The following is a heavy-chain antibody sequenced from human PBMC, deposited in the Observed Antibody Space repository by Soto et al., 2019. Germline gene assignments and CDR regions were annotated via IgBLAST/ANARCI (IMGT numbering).Heavy chain of an antibody. CDR3: ARQSAVAGNWFDP. D-gene: IGHD6-19*01. V-gene: IGHV4-39*01. CDR2: IYYSGST. CDR1: GGSISSSSYY. J-gene: IGHJ5*02. Sequence: SETLSLTCTVSGGSISSSSYYWGWIRQAPGKGLEWIGSIYYSGSTYYNPSLKSRVTISVDTSKNQFSLRLSSVTAADTAVYYCARQSAVAGNWFDPWGQGTLVTVSS.